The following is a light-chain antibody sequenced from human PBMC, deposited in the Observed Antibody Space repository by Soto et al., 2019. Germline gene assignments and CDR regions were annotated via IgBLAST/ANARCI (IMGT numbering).Light chain of an antibody. Sequence: EIVMTQSPDSLAVSLGERATINCKPSRSVLQTSNNKDYLAWYQQKPGQPPKLLIAWASTRESGVPDRFSGSGSGTDFTLTITSLQAEDVAIYYCQQYYTTPQSFGQGTKVEIK. CDR2: WAS. CDR1: RSVLQTSNNKDY. V-gene: IGKV4-1*01. CDR3: QQYYTTPQS. J-gene: IGKJ1*01.